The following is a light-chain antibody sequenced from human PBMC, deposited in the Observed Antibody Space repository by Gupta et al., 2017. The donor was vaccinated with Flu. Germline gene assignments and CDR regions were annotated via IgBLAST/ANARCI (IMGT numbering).Light chain of an antibody. Sequence: PDFQSVTPKEKVTITCRASQNIGTSLNWYQQKPDQSPKLLIKYASQSFSGVPSRFSGSGSGTXFTLTIXNLEAEDAATYYCHQSSNLPWTFGXGTKVEIK. CDR1: QNIGTS. J-gene: IGKJ1*01. V-gene: IGKV6-21*01. CDR2: YAS. CDR3: HQSSNLPWT.